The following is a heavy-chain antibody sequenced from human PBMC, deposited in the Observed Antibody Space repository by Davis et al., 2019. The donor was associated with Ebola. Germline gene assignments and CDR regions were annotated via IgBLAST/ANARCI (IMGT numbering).Heavy chain of an antibody. CDR3: ARGERLRLGELAYYYYGMDV. D-gene: IGHD3-16*01. CDR2: IYYSGST. V-gene: IGHV4-39*01. J-gene: IGHJ6*04. CDR1: GGSISSSSYY. Sequence: MPSETLSLTCTVSGGSISSSSYYWGWIRQPPGKGLEWIGSIYYSGSTYYNPSLKSRVTISVDTSKNQFSLKLSSVTAADTAVYYCARGERLRLGELAYYYYGMDVWGKGTTVTVSS.